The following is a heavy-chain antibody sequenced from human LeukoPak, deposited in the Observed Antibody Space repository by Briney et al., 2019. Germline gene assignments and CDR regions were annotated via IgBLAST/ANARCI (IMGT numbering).Heavy chain of an antibody. CDR2: ISGSGGST. V-gene: IGHV3-23*01. D-gene: IGHD3-22*01. CDR3: AKSSYYDASGYYREYYFDS. CDR1: GFSFSNYA. Sequence: GGSLRLSCVPSGFSFSNYAMSWVRQAPGKGLEWVSSISGSGGSTHYVDSVKGRFTISRDKTKNTLYLQMNSPRAEDTAVYYCAKSSYYDASGYYREYYFDSWGQGTLVTVSS. J-gene: IGHJ4*02.